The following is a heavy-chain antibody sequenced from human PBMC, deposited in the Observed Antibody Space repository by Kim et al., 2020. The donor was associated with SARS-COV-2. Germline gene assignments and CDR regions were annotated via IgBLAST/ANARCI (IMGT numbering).Heavy chain of an antibody. J-gene: IGHJ3*02. D-gene: IGHD3-9*01. Sequence: GGSLRLSCAASGFTFSNAWMSWVRQAPGKGLEWVGRIKSKTDGGTTDYAAPVKGRFTISRDDSKNTLYLQMNSLKTEDTAVYYCTTDPPVLRYFDWLSLTDAFDIWGQGTMVTVSS. CDR1: GFTFSNAW. V-gene: IGHV3-15*01. CDR3: TTDPPVLRYFDWLSLTDAFDI. CDR2: IKSKTDGGTT.